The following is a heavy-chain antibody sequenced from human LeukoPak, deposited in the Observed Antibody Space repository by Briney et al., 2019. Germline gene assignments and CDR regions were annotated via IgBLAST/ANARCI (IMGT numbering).Heavy chain of an antibody. V-gene: IGHV4-34*01. CDR1: GGSFSGYY. J-gene: IGHJ4*02. CDR3: ARGFPPYDYVWGSYRLYYFDY. Sequence: PSETLSLTCAVYGGSFSGYYWSWIRQPPGKGLEWIGEINHSGSTNYNPSLKSRVTISVDTSKNQLSLKLSSVTAADTAVYYCARGFPPYDYVWGSYRLYYFDYWGQGTLVTVSS. D-gene: IGHD3-16*02. CDR2: INHSGST.